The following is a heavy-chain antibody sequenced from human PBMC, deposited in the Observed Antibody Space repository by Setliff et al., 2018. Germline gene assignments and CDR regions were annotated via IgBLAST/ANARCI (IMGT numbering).Heavy chain of an antibody. J-gene: IGHJ4*02. CDR3: ARGFDVCGGGACYTDGPYYFDY. CDR2: INHSGST. D-gene: IGHD2-21*02. Sequence: SETLSLTCTVSGGSFSGHYWSWIRQPPGKGLEWIGEINHSGSTNYNPSLKSRVTISVDTSKNQFSLKLSSVAAADTAVYYCARGFDVCGGGACYTDGPYYFDYWGLGTLVTVSS. CDR1: GGSFSGHY. V-gene: IGHV4-34*01.